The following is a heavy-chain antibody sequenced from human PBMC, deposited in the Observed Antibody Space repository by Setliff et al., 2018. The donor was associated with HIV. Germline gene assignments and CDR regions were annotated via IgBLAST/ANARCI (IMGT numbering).Heavy chain of an antibody. J-gene: IGHJ6*03. Sequence: ASVKVSCKISGYTLTEVSMHWVRQAPGKGLEWMGWMNPNSGNTGYAQKFQGRVTMTRNTSINTTYMELSRLRSEDTAVYYCARGADYLGIPSYYYYYMDVWGKGTTVTVSS. CDR3: ARGADYLGIPSYYYYYMDV. D-gene: IGHD7-27*01. CDR1: GYTLTEVS. CDR2: MNPNSGNT. V-gene: IGHV1-8*01.